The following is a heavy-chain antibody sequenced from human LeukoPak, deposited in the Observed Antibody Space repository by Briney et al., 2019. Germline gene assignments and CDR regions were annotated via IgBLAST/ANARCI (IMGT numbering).Heavy chain of an antibody. D-gene: IGHD3-9*01. V-gene: IGHV3-7*03. Sequence: GGSLRLSCEGSGFTFSKYWMSWVRQVPGKGLEWVANMNQDGSEVYYVDSVKGRFTISRDNTRNSLYLQMNSLRADDTAVYYCVRDRGYDDLTGYNYYCDYWGQGTLVSVSS. CDR1: GFTFSKYW. CDR3: VRDRGYDDLTGYNYYCDY. CDR2: MNQDGSEV. J-gene: IGHJ4*02.